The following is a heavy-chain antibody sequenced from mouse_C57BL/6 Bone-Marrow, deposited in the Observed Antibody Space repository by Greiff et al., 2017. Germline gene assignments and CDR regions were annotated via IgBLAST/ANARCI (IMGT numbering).Heavy chain of an antibody. CDR1: GYTFTDYY. D-gene: IGHD1-1*01. CDR2: INPNNGGT. V-gene: IGHV1-26*01. CDR3: ARDYYGSSWYFDY. Sequence: EVQLQQSGPELVKPGASVKISCKASGYTFTDYYMNWVKQSHGKSLEWIGDINPNNGGTSYNQKLKCKATLTVDKSSSTAYMELRSLTSEDSAVYYCARDYYGSSWYFDYWGQGTILTVSS. J-gene: IGHJ2*01.